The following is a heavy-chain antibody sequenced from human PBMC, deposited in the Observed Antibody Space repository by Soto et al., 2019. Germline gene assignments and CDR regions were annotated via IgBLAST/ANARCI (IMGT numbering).Heavy chain of an antibody. CDR3: ARHTPAISISDH. CDR1: GYTFTSYT. D-gene: IGHD2-15*01. CDR2: INAGNGNT. V-gene: IGHV1-3*01. Sequence: ASVKVSCKASGYTFTSYTMHWVRQAPGQRLEWMGWINAGNGNTKYSQKFQGRVTISRDTSARTAYMELSSLRSEDTAVYYCARHTPAISISDHWGQGTLVTVSS. J-gene: IGHJ4*02.